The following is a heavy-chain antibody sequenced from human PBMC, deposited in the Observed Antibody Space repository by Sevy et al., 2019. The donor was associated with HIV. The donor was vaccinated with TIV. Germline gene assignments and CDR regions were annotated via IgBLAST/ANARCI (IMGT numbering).Heavy chain of an antibody. J-gene: IGHJ5*02. CDR2: INSDGSST. D-gene: IGHD2-2*02. CDR3: ARERYCSSTSCYTRWFDP. Sequence: GGSLRLSCAASGFTFSSYWMHWVRQAPGKGLVWVSRINSDGSSTSYADSVKGRFTISRDNAKNTLYLQMNSLRAEDTAVNYCARERYCSSTSCYTRWFDPWGQGTLVTVSS. V-gene: IGHV3-74*01. CDR1: GFTFSSYW.